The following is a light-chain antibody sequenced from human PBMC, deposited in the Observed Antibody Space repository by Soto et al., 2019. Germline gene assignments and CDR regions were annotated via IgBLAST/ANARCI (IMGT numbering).Light chain of an antibody. J-gene: IGKJ5*01. V-gene: IGKV1-12*01. CDR2: AAS. Sequence: DIHMTQSPSTLSGSVGYRVTITCRARQSISSWLAWYQQKPGKAPKLLIYAASSLQSGVPSRFRGSGSGTDFTLTISSLQPEDFATYYCQQANSFSITFGQGTRLEIK. CDR1: QSISSW. CDR3: QQANSFSIT.